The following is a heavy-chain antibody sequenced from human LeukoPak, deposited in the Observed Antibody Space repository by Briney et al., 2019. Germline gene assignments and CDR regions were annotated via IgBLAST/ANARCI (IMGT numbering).Heavy chain of an antibody. Sequence: SGRSLRLSCAASGFTFSSYAMHWVRQAPGKGLEWVAVISYDGGNKYYADSVKGRFTISRDNSKNTLYLQMNSPRAEDTAVYYCARYDILTGAGDYWGQGTLVTVSS. CDR3: ARYDILTGAGDY. D-gene: IGHD3-9*01. CDR1: GFTFSSYA. V-gene: IGHV3-30*04. CDR2: ISYDGGNK. J-gene: IGHJ4*02.